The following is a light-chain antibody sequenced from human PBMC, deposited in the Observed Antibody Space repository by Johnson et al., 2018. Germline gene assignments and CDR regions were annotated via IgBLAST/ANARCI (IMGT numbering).Light chain of an antibody. Sequence: QSVLTQPPSVSAAPGQKVTISCSGSSSNIGNNYVSWYQQLPGTAPKLLIYENNKRPSGIPDRFSGSKSGTSATLGINGLQTGDEADYYCGTWDSSLHAGNVFGTGTKVTVL. CDR2: ENN. J-gene: IGLJ1*01. V-gene: IGLV1-51*02. CDR3: GTWDSSLHAGNV. CDR1: SSNIGNNY.